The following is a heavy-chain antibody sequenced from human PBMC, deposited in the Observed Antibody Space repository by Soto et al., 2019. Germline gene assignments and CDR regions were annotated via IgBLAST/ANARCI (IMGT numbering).Heavy chain of an antibody. CDR3: AREGKTAFGDVLGPFDY. J-gene: IGHJ4*02. CDR2: ISGSGVV. D-gene: IGHD3-3*01. Sequence: GSLRLSCEASGSAFSSYAISWVRPSPGKGLEWVSAISGSGVVSYADSVKGRFTTSRDNAKNSMSLQMNSLRDEDTAVYYCAREGKTAFGDVLGPFDYWGQGILVTVSS. CDR1: GSAFSSYA. V-gene: IGHV3-23*01.